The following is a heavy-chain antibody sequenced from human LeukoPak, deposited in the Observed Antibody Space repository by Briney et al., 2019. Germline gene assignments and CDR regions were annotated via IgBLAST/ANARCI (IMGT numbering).Heavy chain of an antibody. V-gene: IGHV3-15*01. CDR2: IKSKTDGGTT. D-gene: IGHD2-2*01. CDR1: GFTFSNAW. J-gene: IGHJ4*02. Sequence: GGSLRLSCAASGFTFSNAWMSWVRQAPGKGLEWVGRIKSKTDGGTTDYAAPVKGRFTISRDDSKNTLYLQMNSLKTEDTVVYYRTTVGHCSSTSCYDYWGQGTLVTVSS. CDR3: TTVGHCSSTSCYDY.